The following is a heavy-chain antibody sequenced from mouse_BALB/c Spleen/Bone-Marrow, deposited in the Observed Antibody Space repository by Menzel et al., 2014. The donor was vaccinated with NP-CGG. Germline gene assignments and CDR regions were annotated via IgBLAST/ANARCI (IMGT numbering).Heavy chain of an antibody. CDR3: ARQLAYAMDY. CDR1: GFTFSDYY. V-gene: IGHV5-12*02. J-gene: IGHJ4*01. D-gene: IGHD4-1*01. CDR2: ITKGGGST. Sequence: EVKLMESGGGLVQPGGSLKLSCATSGFTFSDYYMYWVRQTPEKRLEWVAYITKGGGSTYYPDIVKGRFTISRDNAKNTLYLRMSRPKSEDTAMYYCARQLAYAMDYWGQGTSVTVSS.